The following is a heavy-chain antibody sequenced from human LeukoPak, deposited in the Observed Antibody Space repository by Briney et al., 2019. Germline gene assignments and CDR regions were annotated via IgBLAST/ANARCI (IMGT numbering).Heavy chain of an antibody. CDR1: GFTFSSYS. V-gene: IGHV3-21*04. Sequence: GGSLRLSCAASGFTFSSYSMNWVRQAPGKGLEWVSSISSSSSYIYYADSVKGRFTISRDNAKNSLYLQMNSLRAEDTAVYYCAKAAVGVPGYFQHWGQGTLVTVSS. CDR3: AKAAVGVPGYFQH. J-gene: IGHJ1*01. CDR2: ISSSSSYI. D-gene: IGHD1-26*01.